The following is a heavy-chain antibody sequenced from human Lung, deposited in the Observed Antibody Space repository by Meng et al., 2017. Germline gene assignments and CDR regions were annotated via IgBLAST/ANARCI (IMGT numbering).Heavy chain of an antibody. CDR1: GYSFTGYY. J-gene: IGHJ4*02. Sequence: QVQLVQSGAEGKKPGAAGKGCGKASGYSFTGYYMHWVRQGPGQGLEWMGRINPNSGDTRYAQKFQGRVTMTRDTAISTAYMELSSLIFDDTAVYYCARGPGAVRSPYYFDYWGQGTLVTVSS. V-gene: IGHV1-2*06. D-gene: IGHD2-15*01. CDR2: INPNSGDT. CDR3: ARGPGAVRSPYYFDY.